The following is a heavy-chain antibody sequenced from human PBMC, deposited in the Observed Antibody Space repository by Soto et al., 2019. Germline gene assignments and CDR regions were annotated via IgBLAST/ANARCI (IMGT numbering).Heavy chain of an antibody. Sequence: QVQLVQSGAEVKKPGSSVKVSCKASGGTFSSYTISWVRQAPGQGLEWMGRIIPILGIANYAQKFQGRVTITADKSTSTAYMELSSLRSEDTAVYYCARPSGYEPFSFDYWGQGTLVTVSS. J-gene: IGHJ4*02. V-gene: IGHV1-69*02. CDR3: ARPSGYEPFSFDY. D-gene: IGHD5-12*01. CDR1: GGTFSSYT. CDR2: IIPILGIA.